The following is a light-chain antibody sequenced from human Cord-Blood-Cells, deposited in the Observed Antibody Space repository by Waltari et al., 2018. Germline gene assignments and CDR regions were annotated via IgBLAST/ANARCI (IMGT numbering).Light chain of an antibody. V-gene: IGLV2-8*01. CDR3: SSYAGSNNFVV. J-gene: IGLJ2*01. CDR1: SSDGGGYNY. CDR2: EVS. Sequence: QSALTQPPSASGSPGQSVTISCTGTSSDGGGYNYVSCYQQHPGKAPKLMIYEVSKRPSGVPDRFSGSKSGNTASLTVSGLQAEDEADYYCSSYAGSNNFVVFGGGTKLTVL.